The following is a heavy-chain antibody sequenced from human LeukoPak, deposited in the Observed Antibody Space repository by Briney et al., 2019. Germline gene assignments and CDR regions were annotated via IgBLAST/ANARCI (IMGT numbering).Heavy chain of an antibody. CDR3: AKVAPPELVGATTWAFDI. Sequence: GGSLRLSRVASLFTFSSYAMSWVRPAPGRGLEWVSAISGSGGRTYYADSVKGGFTISIDKSKNTLYLQMNSLRAEDTAVYYCAKVAPPELVGATTWAFDIWGQGTMVTVSS. V-gene: IGHV3-23*01. J-gene: IGHJ3*02. D-gene: IGHD1-26*01. CDR1: LFTFSSYA. CDR2: ISGSGGRT.